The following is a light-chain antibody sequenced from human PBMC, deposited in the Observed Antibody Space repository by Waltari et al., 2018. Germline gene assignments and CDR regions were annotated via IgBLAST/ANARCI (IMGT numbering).Light chain of an antibody. V-gene: IGLV3-1*01. Sequence: SYALTQPPSVSVSPGQTAKITCSGDKSGENFVYWYQHKPGQSPLLIMYQDKKRPSGIPERFSGSISGNTVTLTISGTQAMDEADYYCQAWDSTTDVVFGGGTKLTVL. CDR2: QDK. J-gene: IGLJ2*01. CDR3: QAWDSTTDVV. CDR1: KSGENF.